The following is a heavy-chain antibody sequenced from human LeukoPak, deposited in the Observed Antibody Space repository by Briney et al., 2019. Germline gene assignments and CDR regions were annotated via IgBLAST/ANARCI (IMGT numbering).Heavy chain of an antibody. CDR2: IRDDGRNK. CDR3: AKAYITSWPNWLDP. Sequence: GGSLRLSCVASGFSFSNYDMHWVRQAPGKGLEWVALIRDDGRNKYYADSVKGRFTISRDNSKNTLSLQMKSLRAEDTALYYCAKAYITSWPNWLDPWGQGTLVTVSS. J-gene: IGHJ5*02. D-gene: IGHD2-2*01. CDR1: GFSFSNYD. V-gene: IGHV3-30*02.